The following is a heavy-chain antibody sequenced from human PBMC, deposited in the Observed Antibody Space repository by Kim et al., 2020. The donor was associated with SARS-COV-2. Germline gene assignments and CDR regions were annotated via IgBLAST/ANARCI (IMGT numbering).Heavy chain of an antibody. Sequence: LQGRVTMTTDTSTSTAYMELRSLRSDDTAVYYCARGKSDSSRSRYYFDYWGQGTLVTVSS. D-gene: IGHD6-19*01. J-gene: IGHJ4*02. CDR3: ARGKSDSSRSRYYFDY. V-gene: IGHV1-18*01.